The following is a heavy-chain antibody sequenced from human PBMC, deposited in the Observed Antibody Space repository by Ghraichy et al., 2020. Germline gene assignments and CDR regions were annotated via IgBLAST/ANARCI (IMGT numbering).Heavy chain of an antibody. CDR1: GGTFSSYA. J-gene: IGHJ4*02. D-gene: IGHD3-22*01. V-gene: IGHV1-69*13. CDR2: IIPIFGTA. CDR3: AREAITTYYYDSSGYYSGGGYVY. Sequence: SVKVSCKASGGTFSSYAISWVRQAPGQGLEWMGGIIPIFGTANYAQKFQGRVTITADESTSTAYMELSSLRSEDTAVYYCAREAITTYYYDSSGYYSGGGYVYWGQGTLVTVSS.